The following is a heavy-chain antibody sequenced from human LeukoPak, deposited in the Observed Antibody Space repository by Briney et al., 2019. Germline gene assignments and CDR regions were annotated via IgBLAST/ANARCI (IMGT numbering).Heavy chain of an antibody. J-gene: IGHJ3*02. CDR1: GYTFTGYY. CDR3: ARALRVAGGAFDI. Sequence: GASVKVSCKASGYTFTGYYMHWVRQAPGQGLEWMGWINPNSGGTNYAQKFQGRVTMTRDTSISTAYMELSRLRSDDTAVYYCARALRVAGGAFDIWGQGTMVTVSS. D-gene: IGHD6-19*01. CDR2: INPNSGGT. V-gene: IGHV1-2*02.